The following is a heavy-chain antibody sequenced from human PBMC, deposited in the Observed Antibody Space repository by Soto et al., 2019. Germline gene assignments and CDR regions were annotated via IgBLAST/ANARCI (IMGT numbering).Heavy chain of an antibody. CDR2: IYYSGST. D-gene: IGHD6-6*01. CDR3: GRSRTYSRSSPSDY. V-gene: IGHV4-59*01. Sequence: PSETLSLTCTVSGGSISSYYWSWIRQPPGKGLEWIGYIYYSGSTNYNPSLKSRVTISVDTSKNQFSLKLSSVTAADTAVYYCGRSRTYSRSSPSDYWGQGTLVTVSS. J-gene: IGHJ4*02. CDR1: GGSISSYY.